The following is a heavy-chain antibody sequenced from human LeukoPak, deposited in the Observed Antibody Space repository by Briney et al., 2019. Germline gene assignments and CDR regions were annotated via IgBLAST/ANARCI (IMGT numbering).Heavy chain of an antibody. D-gene: IGHD2-21*01. CDR3: AREFSVETNFDY. CDR1: GFLFSDFIDHT. J-gene: IGHJ4*02. V-gene: IGHV3-21*01. Sequence: SGGSLSLSCADSGFLFSDFIDHTMVWVRQAPGKGLEWVSYISSSSTSISYADSVRGRFSISRDNAQRSLYLHMNSLRDEDTAVYYCAREFSVETNFDYWGQGTLVIVSS. CDR2: ISSSSTSI.